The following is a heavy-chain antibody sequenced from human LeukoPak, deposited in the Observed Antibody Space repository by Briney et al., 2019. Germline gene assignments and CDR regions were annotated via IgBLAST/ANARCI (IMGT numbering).Heavy chain of an antibody. J-gene: IGHJ4*02. D-gene: IGHD3-22*01. CDR1: GYSISSGYS. CDR3: ARVRRRYYDSSGLYYFDY. V-gene: IGHV4-38-2*01. CDR2: IYHSGST. Sequence: SETLSLTCAVSGYSISSGYSWGWIRQPPGKGLEWIGYIYHSGSTYYNPSLKSRVTISVDTSKNQFSLKLISVTAADTAVYYCARVRRRYYDSSGLYYFDYWGQGTLVTVSS.